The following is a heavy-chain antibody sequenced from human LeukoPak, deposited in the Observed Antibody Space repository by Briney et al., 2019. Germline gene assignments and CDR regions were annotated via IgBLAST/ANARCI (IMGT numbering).Heavy chain of an antibody. CDR3: ARQRGGGYWYFDL. V-gene: IGHV4-39*01. CDR2: IYYSGST. Sequence: SETLSLTFTVSGGSISSSGYYWGWIRQPPGKGLEWIGTIYYSGSTYYNPSLKSRLTISVDTSKNHFPLKLSSVTAADTAVYYCARQRGGGYWYFDLWGRGTLVTVSS. J-gene: IGHJ2*01. CDR1: GGSISSSGYY.